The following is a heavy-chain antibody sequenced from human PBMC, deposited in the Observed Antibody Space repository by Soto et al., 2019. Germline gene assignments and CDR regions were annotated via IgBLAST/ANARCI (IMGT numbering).Heavy chain of an antibody. CDR3: TRRSSGDYYLDY. CDR2: IRSETYGGTT. V-gene: IGHV3-49*03. Sequence: GGSLRLSCSASGFTFGDYAMSWFRQAPGKGLEWLSFIRSETYGGTTEYAASVIGRFTISRDDSKSIAYLQMNSLKTEDTAVYYCTRRSSGDYYLDYWGQGTLVTVSS. CDR1: GFTFGDYA. J-gene: IGHJ4*02. D-gene: IGHD6-6*01.